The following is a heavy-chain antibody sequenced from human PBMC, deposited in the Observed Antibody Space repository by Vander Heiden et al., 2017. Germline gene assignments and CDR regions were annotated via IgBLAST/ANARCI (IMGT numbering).Heavy chain of an antibody. J-gene: IGHJ4*02. V-gene: IGHV4-39*01. CDR2: TYYSGST. D-gene: IGHD2-2*01. Sequence: LQLQDSGPGVVKPSESLPLTFTVSRRPISSRSYYWGWIRQPPGKGLEWIGSTYYSGSTYYNPSLNSRVTISVDTSKNQFSLKLCSVTAADTAVYYCARHGCSSTSCYPYWGQGTLVTVSS. CDR3: ARHGCSSTSCYPY. CDR1: RRPISSRSYY.